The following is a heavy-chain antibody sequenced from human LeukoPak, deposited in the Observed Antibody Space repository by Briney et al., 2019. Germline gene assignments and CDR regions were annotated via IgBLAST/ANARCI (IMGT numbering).Heavy chain of an antibody. J-gene: IGHJ4*02. CDR2: IYPGDSDT. CDR3: ARLDDFWSGYSNFDY. V-gene: IGHV5-51*01. CDR1: GYSFTSYW. Sequence: GESLKISCKGSGYSFTSYWIGWVRQMPGKGLEWMGIIYPGDSDTRYSPSFQGQVTISADTSISTAYLQWSSLKASDTAMYYCARLDDFWSGYSNFDYWGQGTLVTVSS. D-gene: IGHD3-3*01.